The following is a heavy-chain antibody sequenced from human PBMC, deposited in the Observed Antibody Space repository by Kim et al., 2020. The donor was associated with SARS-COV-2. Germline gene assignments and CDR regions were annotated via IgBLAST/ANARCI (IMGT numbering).Heavy chain of an antibody. CDR2: ISYDGSNK. CDR3: ARSGGGGYRYHFDS. Sequence: GGSLRLSCAASGFTFSSYAMHWVRQAPGKGLEWVAVISYDGSNKYYADSVKGRFTISRDNSKNTLYLQMNSLRAEDTAVYYCARSGGGGYRYHFDSWGQG. V-gene: IGHV3-30-3*01. D-gene: IGHD3-10*01. J-gene: IGHJ4*02. CDR1: GFTFSSYA.